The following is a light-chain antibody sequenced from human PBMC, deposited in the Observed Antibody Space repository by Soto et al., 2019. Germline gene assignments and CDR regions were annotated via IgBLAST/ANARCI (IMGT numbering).Light chain of an antibody. CDR2: GAS. V-gene: IGKV3-20*01. CDR1: QSVSSSY. CDR3: QQYGSSRT. J-gene: IGKJ1*01. Sequence: EIVLTQSPGTLSLSPGERATLSCRASQSVSSSYLAWYQQKPGQAPRPLIYGASSRATGVPDRFSGSGSGTAFTLTISRLEPDDFEVYDCQQYGSSRTFGQGTKVEIK.